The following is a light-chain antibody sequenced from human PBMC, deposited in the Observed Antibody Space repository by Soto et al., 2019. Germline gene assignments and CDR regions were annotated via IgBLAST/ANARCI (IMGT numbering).Light chain of an antibody. CDR3: QQYNNWPPWT. CDR2: GAS. V-gene: IGKV3-15*01. J-gene: IGKJ1*01. CDR1: QSVSSN. Sequence: EIVMTQSPATLSVSPVERATLSCSASQSVSSNLAWYQQKPGQAPRLLIYGASTRATGIPARFSGSGSGTEFTLTISSLQSEDFAVYYCQQYNNWPPWTLGQGPKVDI.